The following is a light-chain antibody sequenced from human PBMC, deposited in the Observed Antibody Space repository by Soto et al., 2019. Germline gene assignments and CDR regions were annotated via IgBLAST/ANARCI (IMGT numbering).Light chain of an antibody. J-gene: IGLJ2*01. Sequence: QSALTQPRSVSGSPGQSVTISCTGTSSDVGGYNYVSWYQQHPGKAPKLMIYDVXKXPSGVPDRFSGSKSGNTASLTISXXXXXXXXXYYCCSYAGSYTVFGGGTKLTVL. V-gene: IGLV2-11*01. CDR2: DVX. CDR1: SSDVGGYNY. CDR3: CSYAGSYTV.